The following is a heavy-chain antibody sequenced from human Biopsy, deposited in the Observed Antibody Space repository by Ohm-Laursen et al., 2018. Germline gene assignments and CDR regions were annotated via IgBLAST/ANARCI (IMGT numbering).Heavy chain of an antibody. CDR1: GDSINNYY. CDR3: AREPRIAAVAYFDP. V-gene: IGHV4-4*07. J-gene: IGHJ5*02. D-gene: IGHD6-13*01. CDR2: IYTSGSP. Sequence: GTLSLTCTVSGDSINNYYWSWIRQPAGKGLEWIGRIYTSGSPNYNLSLESRVTMSVDTSKNQFPLILSSMTAADTAVYYCAREPRIAAVAYFDPWGQGTLVTVSS.